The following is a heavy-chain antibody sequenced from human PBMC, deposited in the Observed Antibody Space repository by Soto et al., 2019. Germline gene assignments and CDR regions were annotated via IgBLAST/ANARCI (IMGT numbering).Heavy chain of an antibody. V-gene: IGHV1-69*13. CDR2: IIPIFGPA. J-gene: IGHJ6*02. D-gene: IGHD5-12*01. CDR1: GGTFSSHS. CDR3: ATPGGFGMDV. Sequence: GASVKVSCKSSGGTFSSHSINWVRQAPGQGLEWMGGIIPIFGPANFAKKFQGRVTITADESTTTAYLRWSSLKASDTGMYYCATPGGFGMDVWGQGTTVTVSS.